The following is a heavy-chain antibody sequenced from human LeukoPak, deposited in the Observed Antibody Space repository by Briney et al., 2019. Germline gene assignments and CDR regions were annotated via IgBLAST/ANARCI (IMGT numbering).Heavy chain of an antibody. CDR3: ARERAAAGTFGY. CDR1: GGTFISYA. Sequence: GASVKVSCKGSGGTFISYAISWVRQAPGQGREWRGGIIPIFGTANYAQKFQGRVTITADKSTSTAHMELSSLRSEDTAVYYCARERAAAGTFGYWGQGTLVTVSS. D-gene: IGHD6-13*01. J-gene: IGHJ4*02. CDR2: IIPIFGTA. V-gene: IGHV1-69*06.